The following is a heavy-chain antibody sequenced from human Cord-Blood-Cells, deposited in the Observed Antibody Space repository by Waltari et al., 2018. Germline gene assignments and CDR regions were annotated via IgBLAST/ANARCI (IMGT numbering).Heavy chain of an antibody. Sequence: EVQLVETGGGLIQPGGSLRLSCAASGFTVSSNYMSWVRQAPGKGQEWVSVIYSGGSTDYADSVKGRFTISRDNSKNTLYLQMNSLRAEDTAVYYCARAGNWNFYYFDYWGQGTLVTVSS. CDR2: IYSGGST. CDR1: GFTVSSNY. D-gene: IGHD1-7*01. CDR3: ARAGNWNFYYFDY. J-gene: IGHJ4*02. V-gene: IGHV3-53*02.